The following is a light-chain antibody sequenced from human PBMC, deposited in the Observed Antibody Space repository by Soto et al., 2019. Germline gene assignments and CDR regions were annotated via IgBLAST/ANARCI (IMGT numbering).Light chain of an antibody. CDR3: CLYVGATTYV. V-gene: IGLV2-23*01. CDR2: EGH. Sequence: QSALAQPASVSGSPGQSITISCTGASGYIGTYSLVSWYQQHPGKAPKVVIYEGHKRPSGVPDRFSGSTSVNTASLAMSGRQTDDEADYYCCLYVGATTYVFGTGTKLTVL. J-gene: IGLJ1*01. CDR1: SGYIGTYSL.